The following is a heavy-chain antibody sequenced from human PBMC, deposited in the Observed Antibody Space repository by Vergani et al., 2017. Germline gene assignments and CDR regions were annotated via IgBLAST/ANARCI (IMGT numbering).Heavy chain of an antibody. CDR3: ARGGGYCSSTSCYTFFGERYFDY. CDR2: INHSGST. Sequence: QVQLQQWGAGLLKPSETLSLTCAVYGGSFSGYYWSWIRQPPGKGLEWIGEINHSGSTNYNPSLKSRVTISVDTSKNQFSLKLSSVTAADTAVYYCARGGGYCSSTSCYTFFGERYFDYWGQGTLVTVSS. CDR1: GGSFSGYY. V-gene: IGHV4-34*01. D-gene: IGHD2-2*02. J-gene: IGHJ4*02.